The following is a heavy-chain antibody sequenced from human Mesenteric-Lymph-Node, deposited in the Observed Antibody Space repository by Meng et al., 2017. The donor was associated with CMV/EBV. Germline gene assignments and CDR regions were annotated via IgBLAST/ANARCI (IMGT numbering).Heavy chain of an antibody. CDR3: ARGIAAAGTGGTNWFDP. CDR1: GGSFSGYY. J-gene: IGHJ5*02. V-gene: IGHV4-34*01. Sequence: GSLRPSWVVYGGSFSGYYWSWIRQPPGKGLEWIGEINHSGSTNYNPSLKSRVTISVDTSKNQFSLKLSSVTAADTAVYYCARGIAAAGTGGTNWFDPWGQGTLVTVSS. D-gene: IGHD6-13*01. CDR2: INHSGST.